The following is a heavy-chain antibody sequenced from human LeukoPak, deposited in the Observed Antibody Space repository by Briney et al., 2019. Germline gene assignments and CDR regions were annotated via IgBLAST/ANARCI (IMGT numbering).Heavy chain of an antibody. V-gene: IGHV1-18*01. CDR2: ISAYNGNT. Sequence: AASVKVSCKASGYTFTGYGISWVRQAPGQGLEWMGWISAYNGNTNYAQKLQGRVTMTTDTSTSTAYMELRSLRSDDTAVYYCARDVEVYYDSSGYPDYWGQGTLVTVSS. D-gene: IGHD3-22*01. CDR3: ARDVEVYYDSSGYPDY. J-gene: IGHJ4*02. CDR1: GYTFTGYG.